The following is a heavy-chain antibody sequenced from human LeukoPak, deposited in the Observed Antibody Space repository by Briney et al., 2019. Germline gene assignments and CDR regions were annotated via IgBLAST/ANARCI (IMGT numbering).Heavy chain of an antibody. Sequence: NPSETLSLTCTVSGGSISSYYWSWIRQPAGKGLEWIGRIYTSGSITYNPSLKSRVMSVDTSKNQFSLKLSSVTAADTAVYCCARLPINYYYYMDVWGKGTTVTVSS. CDR2: IYTSGSI. CDR3: ARLPINYYYYMDV. V-gene: IGHV4-4*07. J-gene: IGHJ6*03. CDR1: GGSISSYY.